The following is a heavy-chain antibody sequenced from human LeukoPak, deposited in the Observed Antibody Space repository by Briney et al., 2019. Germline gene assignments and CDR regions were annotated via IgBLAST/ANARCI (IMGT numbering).Heavy chain of an antibody. Sequence: SETLSLTCTVSGGSISSSSYYWGWIRQPPGKGLEWIGEINHSGSTNYNPSLKSRVTISVDTSKNQFSLKLSSVTAADTAVYYCARQVFTIFGVVIYSGWFDPWGQGTLVTVSS. D-gene: IGHD3-3*01. CDR1: GGSISSSSYY. CDR3: ARQVFTIFGVVIYSGWFDP. V-gene: IGHV4-39*01. J-gene: IGHJ5*02. CDR2: INHSGST.